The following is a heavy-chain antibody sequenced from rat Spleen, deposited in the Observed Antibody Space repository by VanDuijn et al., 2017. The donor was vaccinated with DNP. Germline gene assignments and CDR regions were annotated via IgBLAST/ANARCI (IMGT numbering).Heavy chain of an antibody. CDR1: GFSLTNYG. CDR2: IWSGGNT. CDR3: NRGYGL. J-gene: IGHJ2*01. V-gene: IGHV2S75*01. Sequence: QVQLKESGPGLVQASETLSLTCTVSGFSLTNYGVIWVRQSPGKGLEWMGAIWSGGNTDYNSALNSRLSISRDISKSQVFLKMNSLQPEDTAIYFCNRGYGLWGQGVMVTVSS. D-gene: IGHD2-3*01.